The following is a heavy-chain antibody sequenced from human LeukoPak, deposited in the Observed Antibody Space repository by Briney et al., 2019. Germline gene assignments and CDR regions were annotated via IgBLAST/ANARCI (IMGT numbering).Heavy chain of an antibody. CDR3: AREVIAAASYGMDV. V-gene: IGHV3-21*01. CDR1: GFTFSTYS. CDR2: IGSSGSYI. Sequence: PGGSLRLSCAASGFTFSTYSMNWVRQAPGKGLEWVSSIGSSGSYIYYADSLKGRFTISRDNAKNSLYLQMNSLRDEDTAVYYCAREVIAAASYGMDVWGQGTTVTVSS. D-gene: IGHD6-13*01. J-gene: IGHJ6*02.